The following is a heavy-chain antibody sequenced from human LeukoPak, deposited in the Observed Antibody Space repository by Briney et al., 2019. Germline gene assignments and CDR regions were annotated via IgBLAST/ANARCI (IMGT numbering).Heavy chain of an antibody. J-gene: IGHJ3*02. D-gene: IGHD2-8*01. CDR2: VTGTSK. CDR1: GFTFSSNA. Sequence: GGSLRLSCAASGFTFSSNAMSWVRQAPGKGLEWVSLVTGTSKYYADSVKGRFTISRDNSEDTLYLQMNSLRVDDTAVYFCTRMGRMGRSDSFDIWGQGTMVTVSS. CDR3: TRMGRMGRSDSFDI. V-gene: IGHV3-23*01.